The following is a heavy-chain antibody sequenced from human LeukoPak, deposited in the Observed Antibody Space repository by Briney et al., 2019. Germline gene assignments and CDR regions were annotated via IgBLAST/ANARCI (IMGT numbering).Heavy chain of an antibody. D-gene: IGHD3-10*01. CDR3: AKEGVDYGSGNCMDV. V-gene: IGHV3-30*02. CDR2: IRYDGSNK. J-gene: IGHJ6*03. Sequence: GGSQRLSCAASGFTFSSYGMHWVRRAPGKGLEWVAFIRYDGSNKYYADSVKGRFTISRDNSKNTLYLQTNSLRAEDTAVYYCAKEGVDYGSGNCMDVWGKGTTVTVSS. CDR1: GFTFSSYG.